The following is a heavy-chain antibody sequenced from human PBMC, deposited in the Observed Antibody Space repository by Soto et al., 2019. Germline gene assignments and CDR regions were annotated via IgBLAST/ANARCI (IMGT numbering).Heavy chain of an antibody. CDR2: IYYSGST. Sequence: SETLSLTCTVSGGSISSGGYYWSWIRQHPGKGLEWIGYIYYSGSTYYNPSLKSRVTISVDTSKNQFSLKLSSVTAADTAVYYCARGSPYDSSGYYDLYYFAYWGQGTLVTVS. D-gene: IGHD3-22*01. V-gene: IGHV4-31*03. CDR1: GGSISSGGYY. CDR3: ARGSPYDSSGYYDLYYFAY. J-gene: IGHJ4*02.